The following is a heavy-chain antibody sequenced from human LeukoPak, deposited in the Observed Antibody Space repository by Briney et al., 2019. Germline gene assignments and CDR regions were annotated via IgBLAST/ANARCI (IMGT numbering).Heavy chain of an antibody. CDR2: IYYSGST. CDR1: GGSISSGGYY. Sequence: SETLSLTCTVSGGSISSGGYYWSWIRQHPGKGLEWIGYIYYSGSTYYNPSLKSRVTISVDTSKNQFSLKLSSVTAADTAVYYCARGLVYYYDSSGYYFLRGSSPLLDYWGQGTLVTVSS. J-gene: IGHJ4*02. D-gene: IGHD3-22*01. V-gene: IGHV4-31*03. CDR3: ARGLVYYYDSSGYYFLRGSSPLLDY.